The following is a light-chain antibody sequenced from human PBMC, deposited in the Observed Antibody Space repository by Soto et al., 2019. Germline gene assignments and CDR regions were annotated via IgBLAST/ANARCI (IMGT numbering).Light chain of an antibody. CDR3: QQYNSYLFT. V-gene: IGKV1-5*01. Sequence: DIQMTQSPSTLSASVGDRVTITCRASQSISSLLAWYQQKPGKAPKLLIYDASSLERGVPSRFSGSGSGTEFTLTISSLQPDDFATYYCQQYNSYLFTFGPGTKVDIK. J-gene: IGKJ3*01. CDR2: DAS. CDR1: QSISSL.